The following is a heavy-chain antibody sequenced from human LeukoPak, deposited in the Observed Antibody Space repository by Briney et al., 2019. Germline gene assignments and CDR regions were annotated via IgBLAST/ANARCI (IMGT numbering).Heavy chain of an antibody. CDR3: ANNVVAXTLSSAYYYYGMDV. Sequence: GGSLRLSCAASGFTFSSYGMHWVRQAPGKGLEWVAVISYDGSNKYYADSVKGRFTISRDNSKNTLYLQMNSLRAEDTAVYYCANNVVAXTLSSAYYYYGMDVWGQGTTVTVSS. J-gene: IGHJ6*02. V-gene: IGHV3-30*18. D-gene: IGHD2-15*01. CDR2: ISYDGSNK. CDR1: GFTFSSYG.